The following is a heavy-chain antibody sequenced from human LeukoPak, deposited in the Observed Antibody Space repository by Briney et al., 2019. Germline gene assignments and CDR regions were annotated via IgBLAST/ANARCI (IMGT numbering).Heavy chain of an antibody. Sequence: PSETLSLTCTVSGGSISSGSYYWSWIRQHPGKGLEWLGYIYYSGNTYYNPSLKSRVTISVDTSKNQFSLNLSAVTAADTAVYYCARGGWDYSNYSTMALYWGQGTLVTVSS. D-gene: IGHD4-11*01. CDR2: IYYSGNT. V-gene: IGHV4-31*03. J-gene: IGHJ4*02. CDR3: ARGGWDYSNYSTMALY. CDR1: GGSISSGSYY.